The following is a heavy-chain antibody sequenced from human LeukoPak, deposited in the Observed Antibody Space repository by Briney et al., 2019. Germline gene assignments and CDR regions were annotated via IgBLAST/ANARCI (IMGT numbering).Heavy chain of an antibody. V-gene: IGHV1-18*04. Sequence: ASVKVSCKASGYTFTGYYMHWVRQAPGQGLEWMGWISGYNGNTNYAQNLQGRVTMTTDTSTSTAYMDLRSLRSDDTAVYYCARVRRFHYYGSGSYCDYWGQGTLVTVSS. CDR3: ARVRRFHYYGSGSYCDY. CDR1: GYTFTGYY. J-gene: IGHJ4*02. D-gene: IGHD3-10*01. CDR2: ISGYNGNT.